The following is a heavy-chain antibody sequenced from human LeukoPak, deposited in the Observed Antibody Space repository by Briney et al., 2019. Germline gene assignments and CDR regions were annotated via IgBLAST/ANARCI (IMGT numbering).Heavy chain of an antibody. CDR3: ARAPYCSSTSCYMNAFDI. J-gene: IGHJ3*02. V-gene: IGHV4-30-4*08. D-gene: IGHD2-2*02. CDR2: IYYSGST. CDR1: GGSISSGDYY. Sequence: PSQTLSLTCTVSGGSISSGDYYWSWIRQPPGKGLEWIGYIYYSGSTYYNPSLKSRVTISVDTSKNQFSLKLSSVTAADTAVYYCARAPYCSSTSCYMNAFDIWGQGTMVTVSS.